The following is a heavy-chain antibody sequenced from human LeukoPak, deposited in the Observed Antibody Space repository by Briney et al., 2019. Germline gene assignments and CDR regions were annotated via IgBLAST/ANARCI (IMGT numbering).Heavy chain of an antibody. Sequence: RAGGSLRLSCAASGFTVSSNYMSWVRQAPGNGREWVSAISGSGGSTYYADSVKGRFTISRDNSKNTLYLQMNSLRAEDTAVYYCATDPLEYYYRVNYFDYWGQGTLVTVSS. J-gene: IGHJ4*02. V-gene: IGHV3-23*01. D-gene: IGHD3-10*01. CDR2: ISGSGGST. CDR1: GFTVSSNY. CDR3: ATDPLEYYYRVNYFDY.